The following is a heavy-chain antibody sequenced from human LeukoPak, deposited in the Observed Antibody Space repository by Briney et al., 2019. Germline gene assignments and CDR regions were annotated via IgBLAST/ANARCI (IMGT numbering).Heavy chain of an antibody. CDR2: MNPNSGNT. Sequence: GASVKVSCKASGYTFTRYDINWVRQATGRGRDWMGWMNPNSGNTGYAQKLQGRVTITRNTPIPPAYMELSSMRSEDTAVYYCARGRVKYQQPTYRFDPWGQGNLVTVSS. CDR3: ARGRVKYQQPTYRFDP. CDR1: GYTFTRYD. V-gene: IGHV1-8*01. J-gene: IGHJ5*02. D-gene: IGHD2-2*01.